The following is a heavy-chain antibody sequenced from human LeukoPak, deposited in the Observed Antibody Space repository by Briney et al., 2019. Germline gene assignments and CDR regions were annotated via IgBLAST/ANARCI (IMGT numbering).Heavy chain of an antibody. Sequence: SVKVSCKASGGTFSSYAISWVRQAPGQGLEWMGRIIPILGIANYAQKFRGRVTITADKSTSTAYMELSSLRSEDTAVYYCARVDGSGSYYGYYYYYGMDVWGQGTTVTVSS. J-gene: IGHJ6*02. D-gene: IGHD3-10*01. CDR3: ARVDGSGSYYGYYYYYGMDV. V-gene: IGHV1-69*04. CDR2: IIPILGIA. CDR1: GGTFSSYA.